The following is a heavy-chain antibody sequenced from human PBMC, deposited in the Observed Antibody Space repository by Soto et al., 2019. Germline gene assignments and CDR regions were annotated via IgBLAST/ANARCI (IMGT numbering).Heavy chain of an antibody. J-gene: IGHJ4*02. CDR2: VNPSGGHT. CDR3: ASGGHVVVVTAALDY. D-gene: IGHD2-21*02. CDR1: GDTFTDYY. Sequence: QVQLMQSGAEVKKPGASVKVSCKASGDTFTDYYIHWVRQAPGQGLEWMGTVNPSGGHTTYAQHFLGRVTMTRDPSTSTLYMELTSLTSEDTAVYYCASGGHVVVVTAALDYWGQGTLVTVSS. V-gene: IGHV1-46*01.